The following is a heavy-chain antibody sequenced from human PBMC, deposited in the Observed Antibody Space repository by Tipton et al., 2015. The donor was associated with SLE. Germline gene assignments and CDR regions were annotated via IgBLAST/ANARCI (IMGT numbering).Heavy chain of an antibody. D-gene: IGHD2-8*01. J-gene: IGHJ4*02. CDR2: MNAKSGNT. V-gene: IGHV1-8*01. Sequence: QLVQSGAEVQKPGASVKVSCKASGDAYSSYDINWVRQARGQGHEWMGSMNAKSGNTGFAQKFQGRFTMTRNNAITTAYMELSSLRSQATAIYYCTTECTKGFASWGLGPLFPV. CDR1: GDAYSSYD. CDR3: TTECTKGFAS.